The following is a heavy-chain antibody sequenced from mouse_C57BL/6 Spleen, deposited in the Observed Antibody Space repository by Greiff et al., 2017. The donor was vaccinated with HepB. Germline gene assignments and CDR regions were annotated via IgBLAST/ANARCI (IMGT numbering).Heavy chain of an antibody. J-gene: IGHJ1*03. Sequence: QVQLQQSGAELVRPGTSVKMSCKASGYTFTNYWIGWAKQRPGHGLEWIGDIYPGGGYTNYNEKFKGKATLTADKSSSTAYMQFSSLTSEDSAIYYCARSRDYYGSEDWYFDVWGTGTTVTVSS. CDR3: ARSRDYYGSEDWYFDV. D-gene: IGHD1-1*01. V-gene: IGHV1-63*01. CDR2: IYPGGGYT. CDR1: GYTFTNYW.